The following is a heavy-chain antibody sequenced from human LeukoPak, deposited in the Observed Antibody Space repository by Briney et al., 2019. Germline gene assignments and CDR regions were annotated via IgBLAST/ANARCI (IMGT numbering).Heavy chain of an antibody. V-gene: IGHV1-69*04. CDR3: ARGPKWELHPVFDY. D-gene: IGHD1-26*01. CDR1: GGTFSSYA. J-gene: IGHJ4*02. Sequence: SVKVSCKASGGTFSSYAISWVHQAPGQGLEWMGRIIPTFGIANYAQKFQGRVTITADKSTCTAYMELSSLRSEDTAVYYCARGPKWELHPVFDYWGQGTLVTVSS. CDR2: IIPTFGIA.